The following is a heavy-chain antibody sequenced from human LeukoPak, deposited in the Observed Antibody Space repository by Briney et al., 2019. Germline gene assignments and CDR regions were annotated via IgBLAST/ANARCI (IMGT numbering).Heavy chain of an antibody. CDR1: GGSISSYY. Sequence: PETLSLTSTVSGGSISSYYWSCIRQPPGKGLERIGYIYYSGSSNYNPSLKSRVTISVDTSKNQFSLKLSSVTAADTAVYYCASVVVMSVYAFDIWGQGTMVTVSS. D-gene: IGHD3-22*01. CDR3: ASVVVMSVYAFDI. CDR2: IYYSGSS. J-gene: IGHJ3*02. V-gene: IGHV4-59*01.